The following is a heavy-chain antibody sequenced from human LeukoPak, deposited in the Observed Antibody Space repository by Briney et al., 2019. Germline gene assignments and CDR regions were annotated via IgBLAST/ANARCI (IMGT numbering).Heavy chain of an antibody. CDR3: ARASFLVGATTLAFDI. Sequence: ASVKVSCKASGYTFTSYGISWVRQAPGQGLEWMGWINPNSGGTNYAQKFQGRVTMTRDTSISTAYMELSRLRSDDTAVYYCARASFLVGATTLAFDIWGQGTMVTVSS. CDR2: INPNSGGT. V-gene: IGHV1-2*02. J-gene: IGHJ3*02. CDR1: GYTFTSYG. D-gene: IGHD1-26*01.